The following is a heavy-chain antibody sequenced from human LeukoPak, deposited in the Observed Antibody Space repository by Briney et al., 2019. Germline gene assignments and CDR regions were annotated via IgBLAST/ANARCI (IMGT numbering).Heavy chain of an antibody. CDR3: ARFLPGAFDI. Sequence: SETLSLTCAVYGGSFSGYYWSWIRQPPGKGLEWIGEINHSGSTNYNPSLKSRVTISVDTSKNQFSLKLSSVTAADTAVYYCARFLPGAFDIWGQGTMVTVSS. CDR1: GGSFSGYY. CDR2: INHSGST. V-gene: IGHV4-34*01. J-gene: IGHJ3*02. D-gene: IGHD2/OR15-2a*01.